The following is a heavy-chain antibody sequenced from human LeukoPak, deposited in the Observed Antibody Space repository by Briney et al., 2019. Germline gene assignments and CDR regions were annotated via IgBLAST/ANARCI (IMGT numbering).Heavy chain of an antibody. Sequence: SVKVSCKASGYTFTGYYMHWVRQAPGQGLEWMGGIIPIFGTANYAQKFQGRVTITADKSTSTAYMELSSLRSEDTAVYYCARTYYDSSGDAFDIWGQGTMVTVSS. J-gene: IGHJ3*02. CDR3: ARTYYDSSGDAFDI. CDR1: GYTFTGYY. V-gene: IGHV1-69*06. CDR2: IIPIFGTA. D-gene: IGHD3-22*01.